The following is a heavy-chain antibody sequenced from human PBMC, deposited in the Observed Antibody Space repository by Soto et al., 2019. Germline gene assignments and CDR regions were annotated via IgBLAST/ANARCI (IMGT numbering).Heavy chain of an antibody. J-gene: IGHJ4*02. CDR2: IYSSGST. Sequence: QVQLQESGPGLVKPSQTLSLTCTVSCGSISSGGYYWSWIRQHPGKGLEWIGSIYSSGSTYYKPSIKRRVTLSVDTSKNQLSLKLSSVPAAGMAVYYCARGVLHWGQGTLVTVSS. V-gene: IGHV4-31*03. CDR3: ARGVLH. CDR1: CGSISSGGYY. D-gene: IGHD3-16*01.